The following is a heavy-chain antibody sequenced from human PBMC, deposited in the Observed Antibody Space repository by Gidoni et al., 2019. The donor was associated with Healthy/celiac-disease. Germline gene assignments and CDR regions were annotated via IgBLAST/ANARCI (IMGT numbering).Heavy chain of an antibody. J-gene: IGHJ4*02. CDR3: ARRRYCSSTSCYLDYFDY. D-gene: IGHD2-2*01. Sequence: EVQLVQSVAEVKKPGESLKISCKGSGYSFTSYWIGWVRQMPGKGLEWMGIIYPGDSDTRYSPSFQGQVTISADKSISTAYLQWSSLKASDTAMYYCARRRYCSSTSCYLDYFDYWGQGTLVTVSS. CDR2: IYPGDSDT. V-gene: IGHV5-51*01. CDR1: GYSFTSYW.